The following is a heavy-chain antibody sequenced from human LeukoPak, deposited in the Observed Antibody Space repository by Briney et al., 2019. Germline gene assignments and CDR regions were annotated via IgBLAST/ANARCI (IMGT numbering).Heavy chain of an antibody. J-gene: IGHJ4*02. D-gene: IGHD3-10*01. CDR2: ISGSGGST. CDR3: ARDAMVRGVIPLDY. CDR1: GFTFSSYA. Sequence: PGGSLRLSCAASGFTFSSYAMSWVRQASGKGLEWVSAISGSGGSTYYADPVKGRFTISRDNSKNTLYLQMNSLRAEDTAVYYCARDAMVRGVIPLDYWGQGTLVTVSS. V-gene: IGHV3-23*01.